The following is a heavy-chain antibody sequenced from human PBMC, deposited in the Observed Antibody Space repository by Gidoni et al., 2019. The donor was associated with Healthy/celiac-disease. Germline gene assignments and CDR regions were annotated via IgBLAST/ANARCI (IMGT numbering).Heavy chain of an antibody. D-gene: IGHD6-13*01. V-gene: IGHV3-30*18. CDR2: ISYDGSNK. J-gene: IGHJ6*02. CDR3: AKEAAAERGSRDLYYYYGMDV. CDR1: GFTFSICG. Sequence: QVQLVESGGGVVQPGRSLRLSCAASGFTFSICGMHWVRQAPGKGLEWVAVISYDGSNKYYADSVKGRFTISRDNSKNTLYLQMNSLRAEDTAVYYCAKEAAAERGSRDLYYYYGMDVWGQGTTVTVSS.